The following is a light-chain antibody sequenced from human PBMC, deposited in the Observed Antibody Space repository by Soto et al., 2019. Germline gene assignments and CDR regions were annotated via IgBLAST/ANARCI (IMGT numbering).Light chain of an antibody. J-gene: IGKJ4*01. Sequence: AIQMTQSPSSLSASVGDRVTITCRASQGIGTDLGWYQQKPGKAPNLLIYATSTLQPGVPSRFSGSGSDTEFTLTISSLQPEDFATYYCLQDGTYPLTFGGGTKVEIK. V-gene: IGKV1-6*01. CDR2: ATS. CDR3: LQDGTYPLT. CDR1: QGIGTD.